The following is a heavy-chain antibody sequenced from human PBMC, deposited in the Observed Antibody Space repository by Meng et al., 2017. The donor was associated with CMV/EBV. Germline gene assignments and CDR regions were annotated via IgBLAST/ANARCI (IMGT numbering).Heavy chain of an antibody. V-gene: IGHV4-39*07. J-gene: IGHJ5*02. CDR3: AREPDHYNWNRNSAHNWFDP. Sequence: GSLRLSCTVSGGSIGSSSYYWGWIRQPPGKGLEWIGSIYYSGSTYYNPSLKSRVTISVDTSKNQFSLKLSSVTAADTAVYYCAREPDHYNWNRNSAHNWFDPWGQGTLVTVSS. CDR1: GGSIGSSSYY. D-gene: IGHD1-20*01. CDR2: IYYSGST.